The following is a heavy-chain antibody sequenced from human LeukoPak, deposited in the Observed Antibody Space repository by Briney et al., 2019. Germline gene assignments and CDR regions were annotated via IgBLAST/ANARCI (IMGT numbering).Heavy chain of an antibody. D-gene: IGHD3-16*01. CDR3: ARGRYYLDY. Sequence: GGSLRLSCAASGFTFRSYWMHWVRQAPGKGLVWVSRINGDGSSTTYADSVKGRFTISRDNARNILYLQMNSLRAEDTAVCYCARGRYYLDYWGQGTLVTVTS. CDR1: GFTFRSYW. CDR2: INGDGSST. V-gene: IGHV3-74*01. J-gene: IGHJ4*02.